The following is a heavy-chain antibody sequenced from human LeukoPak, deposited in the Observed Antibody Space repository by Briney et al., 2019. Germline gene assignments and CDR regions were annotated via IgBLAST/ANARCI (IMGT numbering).Heavy chain of an antibody. CDR1: GGSISSYY. CDR2: MYYSGST. V-gene: IGHV4-39*07. D-gene: IGHD3-10*01. Sequence: PSETLSLTCTVSGGSISSYYWGWIRQPPGKGLEWIGSMYYSGSTYYNPSLKSRVTISINTSKNQFSLKLSSVSAADTAVYYCARISSNHRVLDIWGQGTMVTVSS. CDR3: ARISSNHRVLDI. J-gene: IGHJ3*02.